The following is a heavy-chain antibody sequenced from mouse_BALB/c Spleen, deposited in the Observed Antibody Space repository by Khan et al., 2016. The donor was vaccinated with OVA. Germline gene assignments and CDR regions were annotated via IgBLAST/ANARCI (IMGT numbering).Heavy chain of an antibody. J-gene: IGHJ3*01. CDR3: AREWAAWFPY. Sequence: QVQLQQSGAELARPGASVKLSCKASGYTFTDYYINWMRQRTGQGLEWIGEIYPGSDNTYYNEKFKGKATLTADKSSSTAYMQLSSLTSEDSAVYFCAREWAAWFPYWGQGTLVIVSA. CDR1: GYTFTDYY. CDR2: IYPGSDNT. V-gene: IGHV1-77*01.